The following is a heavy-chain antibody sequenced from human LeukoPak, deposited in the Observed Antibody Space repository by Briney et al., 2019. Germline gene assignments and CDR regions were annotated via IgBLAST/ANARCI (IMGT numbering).Heavy chain of an antibody. CDR1: GFTFTSYG. CDR2: IWYDGSKQ. CDR3: ARDPNPIWFGDPPGDY. V-gene: IGHV3-33*01. Sequence: GRSLRLSCAASGFTFTSYGMHWVRQAPGKGLEWVAMIWYDGSKQYYPDSVRGRFTISRDNSKNTVYLQMNSLRAEDTAVYYRARDPNPIWFGDPPGDYWGQGTLVTVSS. J-gene: IGHJ4*02. D-gene: IGHD3-10*01.